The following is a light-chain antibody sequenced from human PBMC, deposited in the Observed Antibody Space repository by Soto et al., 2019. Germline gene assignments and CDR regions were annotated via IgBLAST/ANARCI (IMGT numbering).Light chain of an antibody. CDR1: QSVSSY. CDR2: DAS. Sequence: EIVLTQSPATVSLSPGERATLSCRASQSVSSYLAWYQQKPGQPPRLLIYDASNRATGLPARFSGSGSGTDFTLTINRLGPEDVAVYYCQQRSSWPRTFGQGTKVEI. CDR3: QQRSSWPRT. V-gene: IGKV3-11*01. J-gene: IGKJ1*01.